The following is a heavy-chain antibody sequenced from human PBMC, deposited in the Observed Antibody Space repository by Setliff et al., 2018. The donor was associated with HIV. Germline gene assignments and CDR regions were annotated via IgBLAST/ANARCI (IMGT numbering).Heavy chain of an antibody. D-gene: IGHD6-13*01. CDR2: IDTNGNT. CDR3: TRRAGYTSSWYREDYYYMDV. J-gene: IGHJ6*03. CDR1: GFTFNNYD. Sequence: GGSLRLSCAASGFTFNNYDMHWVRQATGKGLEWVSGIDTNGNTYYPGSVKGRFTISRENAKNSLYLQMNSLRAGDTAVNYCTRRAGYTSSWYREDYYYMDVWGKGTTVTVSS. V-gene: IGHV3-13*01.